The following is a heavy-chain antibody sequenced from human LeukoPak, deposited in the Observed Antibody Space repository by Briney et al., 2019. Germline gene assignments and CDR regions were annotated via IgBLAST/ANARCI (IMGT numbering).Heavy chain of an antibody. J-gene: IGHJ3*02. CDR3: AAPGATVVTGAFDI. Sequence: SVKVSCKASGFTFTSSAMQWVRQARGQRLEWIGWIVVGSGNTNYAQKFQERVTITRDMSTSTAYMELSSLRSEDTAVYYCAAPGATVVTGAFDIWGQGTMVTVSS. V-gene: IGHV1-58*02. CDR2: IVVGSGNT. D-gene: IGHD4-23*01. CDR1: GFTFTSSA.